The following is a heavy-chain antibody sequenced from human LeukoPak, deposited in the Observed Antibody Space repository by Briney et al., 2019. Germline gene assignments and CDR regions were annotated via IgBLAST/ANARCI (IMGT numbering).Heavy chain of an antibody. CDR3: ARGYTSSSGRPDY. Sequence: PSETLSLTCTVSGGSISSGSYYWSWIRQPAGKGLEWIGRIYTSGSTNYNPSLKSRVTISVDTSKNQFSLKLNSVTTADTAVYYCARGYTSSSGRPDYWGQGTLVTVSS. D-gene: IGHD6-6*01. J-gene: IGHJ4*02. V-gene: IGHV4-61*02. CDR1: GGSISSGSYY. CDR2: IYTSGST.